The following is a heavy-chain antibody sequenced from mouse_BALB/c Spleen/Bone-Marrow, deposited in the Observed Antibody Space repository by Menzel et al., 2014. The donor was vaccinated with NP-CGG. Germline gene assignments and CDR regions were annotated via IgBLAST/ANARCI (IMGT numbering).Heavy chain of an antibody. Sequence: VMLVESAAELARPGASVKMSCKASGYTLISYTMHWVRQRPGQGLEWIGYINPNSGYTEYNQKFKDKTTLTADTSSNTAYLLLSSLTSEDSAVYYCARRVPYHFDYWGQGTTLTASS. J-gene: IGHJ2*01. D-gene: IGHD2-10*01. V-gene: IGHV1-4*02. CDR1: GYTLISYT. CDR2: INPNSGYT. CDR3: ARRVPYHFDY.